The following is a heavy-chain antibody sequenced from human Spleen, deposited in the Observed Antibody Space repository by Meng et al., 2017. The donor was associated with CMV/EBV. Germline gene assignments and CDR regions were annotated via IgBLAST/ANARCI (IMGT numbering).Heavy chain of an antibody. J-gene: IGHJ4*02. Sequence: QVQLGQSESELKKPGASVTVSCKASGYRFTSYAMNWVRQAPGQGLEWMGWINTKPGNPTYAQGFTGRFVFSLDTSVTTAYLQISSLKAEDTSVYYCEEGTRNSADYWGQGTLVTVSS. D-gene: IGHD1/OR15-1a*01. CDR1: GYRFTSYA. CDR2: INTKPGNP. V-gene: IGHV7-4-1*02. CDR3: EEGTRNSADY.